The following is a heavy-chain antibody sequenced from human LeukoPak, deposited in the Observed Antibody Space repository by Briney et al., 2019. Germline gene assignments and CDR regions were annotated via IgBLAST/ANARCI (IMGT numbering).Heavy chain of an antibody. D-gene: IGHD3-22*01. J-gene: IGHJ4*02. V-gene: IGHV1-2*04. CDR3: ARSDDSSGYPFDY. Sequence: GASVKVSCKASGYTFTGYYMHWVRQAPGQGLEWMGWINPNSGGTNYAQKFQGWVTMTRDTSISTAYMELSRLRSDDTAVYYCARSDDSSGYPFDYWGQGTLVTVSS. CDR1: GYTFTGYY. CDR2: INPNSGGT.